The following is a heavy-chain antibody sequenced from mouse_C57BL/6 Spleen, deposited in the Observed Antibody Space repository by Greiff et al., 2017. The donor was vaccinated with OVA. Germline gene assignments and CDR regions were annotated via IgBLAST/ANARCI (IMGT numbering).Heavy chain of an antibody. J-gene: IGHJ4*01. CDR2: IDPDSGGT. D-gene: IGHD4-1*01. CDR3: ASGLTGELDY. Sequence: QVQLQQPGAELVKPGASVKLSCKASGYTFTSYWMHWVKQRPGRGLEWIGWIDPDSGGTKYTEKFKSKATLTVDKPSSTAYMQLSRLTSEDSAGYYCASGLTGELDYWGKGTSVTVSS. CDR1: GYTFTSYW. V-gene: IGHV1-72*01.